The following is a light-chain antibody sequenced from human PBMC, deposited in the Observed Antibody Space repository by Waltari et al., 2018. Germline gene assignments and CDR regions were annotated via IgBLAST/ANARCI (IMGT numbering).Light chain of an antibody. V-gene: IGKV3-11*01. CDR2: DAS. CDR3: QQRSNWPPIFT. J-gene: IGKJ3*01. Sequence: EIVLTQSPPTLSLSPGERATLSSRASQSVTSDLAWYQQKPGQAPRLLIYDASNRATGIPARFSGSGSGTDFTLTISSLEPEDFAVYYCQQRSNWPPIFTFGPGTILDIK. CDR1: QSVTSD.